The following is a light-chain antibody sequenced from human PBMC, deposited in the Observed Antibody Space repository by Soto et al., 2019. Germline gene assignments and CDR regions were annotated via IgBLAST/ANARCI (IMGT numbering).Light chain of an antibody. V-gene: IGKV3D-15*01. Sequence: EIVLTQSPDTLSLSPGERATLSCRASQSVPNSRLAWYQQKPGQAPSLVISDTSIRATGIPDRFSGSGSGTEFTLTINSLQSEDFAVYYCQQYNHWLSISFGQGTRLEIK. J-gene: IGKJ5*01. CDR3: QQYNHWLSIS. CDR2: DTS. CDR1: QSVPNSR.